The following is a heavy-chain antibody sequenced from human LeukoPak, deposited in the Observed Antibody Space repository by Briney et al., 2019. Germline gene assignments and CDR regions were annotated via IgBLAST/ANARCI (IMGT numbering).Heavy chain of an antibody. D-gene: IGHD3-3*01. CDR1: GFTFSSCW. CDR3: ASQASYDFWSGYNYGMDV. CDR2: INSDGSST. J-gene: IGHJ6*02. V-gene: IGHV3-74*01. Sequence: GGSLRLSCAASGFTFSSCWMHWVRQAPGKGLVWVSRINSDGSSTSYADSVKGRFTISRDNAKNTLYLQMNSLRAEDTAVYYCASQASYDFWSGYNYGMDVWGQGATVTVSS.